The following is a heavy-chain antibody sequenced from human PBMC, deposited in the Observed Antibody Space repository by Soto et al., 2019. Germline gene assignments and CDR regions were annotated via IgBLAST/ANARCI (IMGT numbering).Heavy chain of an antibody. CDR3: SRGRRTAVTIDY. V-gene: IGHV4-31*11. CDR2: IYYSGST. Sequence: PSETLSLTCAVSGGSISSGGYSWSWIRQHPGKGLEWIGYIYYSGSTYYNPSLKSRVTISVDTSKNQFSLKLSSVTAADTAVYYCSRGRRTAVTIDYWGQGTLVTV. D-gene: IGHD4-17*01. J-gene: IGHJ4*02. CDR1: GGSISSGGYS.